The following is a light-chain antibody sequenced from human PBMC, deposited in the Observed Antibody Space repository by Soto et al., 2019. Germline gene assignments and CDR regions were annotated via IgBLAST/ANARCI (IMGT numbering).Light chain of an antibody. CDR1: QSVSSSY. CDR2: GAS. CDR3: QQYGNAPWT. J-gene: IGKJ1*01. V-gene: IGKV3-20*01. Sequence: EIVLTQSPGTLSLSPGERATLSCRASQSVSSSYLAWYQQKPGQAPRLLIYGASSRATGIPDRFSGSGSGTAFTRTISRLEPEDFAVYYCQQYGNAPWTFGQGTKVEIK.